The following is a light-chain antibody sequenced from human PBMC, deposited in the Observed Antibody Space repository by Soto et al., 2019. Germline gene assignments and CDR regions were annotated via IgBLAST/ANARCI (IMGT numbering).Light chain of an antibody. CDR1: QSVSSSY. Sequence: DIVLTQSPGTLSLCPGERATVSCRASQSVSSSYLAWYQQKPGQAPRLLIYGASSRATGIPDRFSGSGSGTDFTLTISRLEPEDFAVYYCQQYGSSPWTFGQGTKVDIK. V-gene: IGKV3-20*01. CDR3: QQYGSSPWT. CDR2: GAS. J-gene: IGKJ1*01.